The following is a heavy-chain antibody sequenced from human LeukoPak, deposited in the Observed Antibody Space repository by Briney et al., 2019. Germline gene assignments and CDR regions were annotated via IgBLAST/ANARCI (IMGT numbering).Heavy chain of an antibody. CDR2: ISGSGGST. V-gene: IGHV3-23*01. Sequence: GGSLRLSCAASGFTFSSYAMSWVRQAPGKGLEWVSAISGSGGSTYYADSVKGRFTISRDNSKNTLYLQMNSLRAEDTAVYYCAKDQTIAKLVFVKGDFDYWGQGTLVTVSS. CDR3: AKDQTIAKLVFVKGDFDY. D-gene: IGHD6-13*01. CDR1: GFTFSSYA. J-gene: IGHJ4*02.